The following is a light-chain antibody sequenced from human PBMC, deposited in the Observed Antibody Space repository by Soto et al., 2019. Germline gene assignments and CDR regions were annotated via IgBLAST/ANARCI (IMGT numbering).Light chain of an antibody. CDR2: AAS. CDR1: QNISVY. V-gene: IGKV3-11*01. J-gene: IGKJ1*01. Sequence: EIVLTQSPATLSLSPGERATLSCRASQNISVYLAWYRQKPGQAPRLLIYAASNRATGIPARFSGSGSGTEFTLTISSLQPDDFATYYCQQYNSYPWTFGQGTKVDIK. CDR3: QQYNSYPWT.